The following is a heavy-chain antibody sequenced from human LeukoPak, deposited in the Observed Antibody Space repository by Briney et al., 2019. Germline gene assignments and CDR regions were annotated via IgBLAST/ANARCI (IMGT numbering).Heavy chain of an antibody. D-gene: IGHD2-15*01. Sequence: SVKVSCKASGGTFSSYAISWVRQAPGQGLEWMGGIIPIFGTANCAQRFQGRVTITTDESTSTAYMELSSLRSEDTAVYYCAREADIVVVVAATPHAFDIWGQGTMVTVSS. J-gene: IGHJ3*02. CDR2: IIPIFGTA. V-gene: IGHV1-69*05. CDR3: AREADIVVVVAATPHAFDI. CDR1: GGTFSSYA.